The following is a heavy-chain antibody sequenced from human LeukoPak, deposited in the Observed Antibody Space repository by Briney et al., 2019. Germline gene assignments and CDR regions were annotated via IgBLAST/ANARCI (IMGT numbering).Heavy chain of an antibody. CDR3: ARGSCSNIRCHDAFDI. Sequence: SGGSLRLSCAGSGFTFNNYGIHWVRQAPGKGLEWVAVISFDGSDKYYADSVKGRFTISRDHSKNTLYLQMNSLRTEDTAVYYCARGSCSNIRCHDAFDIWGQGTMVTVSS. CDR2: ISFDGSDK. D-gene: IGHD2-2*01. J-gene: IGHJ3*02. V-gene: IGHV3-30*03. CDR1: GFTFNNYG.